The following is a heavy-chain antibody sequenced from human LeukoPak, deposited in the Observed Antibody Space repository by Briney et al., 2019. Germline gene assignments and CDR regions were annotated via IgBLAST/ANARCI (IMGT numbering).Heavy chain of an antibody. CDR1: GGSISSAGYY. Sequence: SETLSLTCTVSGGSISSAGYYWSWIRQHPGKGLEWIGYIYYSGSTYYNPSLKSRVIISVDTSKNQFSLKLSSVTAADTAVYYWGRAQQGAADGRYYYHGVDVWGQGTTVTVSS. J-gene: IGHJ6*02. CDR2: IYYSGST. V-gene: IGHV4-31*03. D-gene: IGHD6-13*01. CDR3: GRAQQGAADGRYYYHGVDV.